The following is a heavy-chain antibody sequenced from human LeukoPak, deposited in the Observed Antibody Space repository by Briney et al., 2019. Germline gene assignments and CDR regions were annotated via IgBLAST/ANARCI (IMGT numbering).Heavy chain of an antibody. CDR2: INQDGGEI. CDR3: ARGGAARPDF. V-gene: IGHV3-7*01. CDR1: GFTFSTSW. J-gene: IGHJ4*02. D-gene: IGHD6-6*01. Sequence: GGSLRLSCAASGFTFSTSWMTWVRQAPGKGLEWVASINQDGGEIHYVASVKGRFTISRDNAKNSLYLQMNSLRVEDTAVYYCARGGAARPDFWGQGTLVTVSS.